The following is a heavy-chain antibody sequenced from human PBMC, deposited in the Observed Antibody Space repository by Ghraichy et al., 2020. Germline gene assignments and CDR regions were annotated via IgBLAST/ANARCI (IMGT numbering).Heavy chain of an antibody. D-gene: IGHD6-19*01. CDR3: ARHWGIGVADQFAFDI. CDR2: VYYSGRT. V-gene: IGHV4-39*01. CDR1: GDSISSSNYY. Sequence: SETLSLTCSVSGDSISSSNYYWAWIRQPPGNGLEWIGSVYYSGRTYYNPSLKGRVTMSVDTSEKQFSLKMNSVTAADTAMYYCARHWGIGVADQFAFDIWGQGTMVTVSS. J-gene: IGHJ3*02.